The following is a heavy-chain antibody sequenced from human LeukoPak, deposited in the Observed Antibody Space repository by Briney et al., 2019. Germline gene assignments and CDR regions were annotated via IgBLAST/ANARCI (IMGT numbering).Heavy chain of an antibody. V-gene: IGHV3-7*01. J-gene: IGHJ4*02. CDR1: GFTFSRHW. Sequence: GGSLRLSCAASGFTFSRHWMDWVRQAPGKGLEWVANIKEDGSVRQYVDSVKGRFTISRDNAKNSLYLQMNSLRAEGTAVYYCARDRGGSYSAIDYGGQGTLVTVSA. CDR3: ARDRGGSYSAIDY. CDR2: IKEDGSVR. D-gene: IGHD2-15*01.